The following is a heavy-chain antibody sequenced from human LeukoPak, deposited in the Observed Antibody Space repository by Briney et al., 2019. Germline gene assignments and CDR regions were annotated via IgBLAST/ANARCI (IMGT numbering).Heavy chain of an antibody. D-gene: IGHD6-13*01. Sequence: GGSLRLSCAASGFTFSSYSMNWVRQAPGKGLEWVSSISSSSSYIYYADSVKGRFTISRDNSKNTLYLQMNSLRAEDTAVYYCAKRSAAGTVGYFDYWGQGSLVTVSS. V-gene: IGHV3-21*01. J-gene: IGHJ4*02. CDR3: AKRSAAGTVGYFDY. CDR1: GFTFSSYS. CDR2: ISSSSSYI.